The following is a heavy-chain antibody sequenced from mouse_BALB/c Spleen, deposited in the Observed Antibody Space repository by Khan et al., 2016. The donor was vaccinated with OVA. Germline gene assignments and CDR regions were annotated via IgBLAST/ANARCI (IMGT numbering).Heavy chain of an antibody. CDR2: IYYSGSI. Sequence: EVQLQESGPDLVKPSQSLSLTCTVTGYSITSGYSWHWIRQFPGNKLEWMAYIYYSGSINYNPSLKSRISITPDTSKNQFFLQLNSVTAEDTATYYCTRDGNYMDYWGQGTSVTVSS. CDR3: TRDGNYMDY. D-gene: IGHD2-1*01. J-gene: IGHJ4*01. CDR1: GYSITSGYS. V-gene: IGHV3-1*02.